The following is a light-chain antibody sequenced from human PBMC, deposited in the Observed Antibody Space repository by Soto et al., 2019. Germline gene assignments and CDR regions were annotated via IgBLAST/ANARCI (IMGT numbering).Light chain of an antibody. CDR1: QSISSW. J-gene: IGKJ1*01. Sequence: DIQMTHSPSTLSASVEDRVTITCRASQSISSWLAWYQQKPGKAPKLLIYDASSLESGVPSRFSGSGSGTEFTLTISSLQPDDFATYYCQQYNSYSWTFGQGTKVDI. V-gene: IGKV1-5*01. CDR3: QQYNSYSWT. CDR2: DAS.